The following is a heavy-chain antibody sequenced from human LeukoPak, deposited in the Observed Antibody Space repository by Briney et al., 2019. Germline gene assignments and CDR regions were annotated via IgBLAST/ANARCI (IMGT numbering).Heavy chain of an antibody. J-gene: IGHJ1*01. V-gene: IGHV3-21*01. CDR3: ARGPIVVVPAATQYFQH. CDR1: GFTFSSYS. Sequence: PGGSLRLSCAASGFTFSSYSMNWVRQAPGKGLEWVSSISSSSSYIYYADSVKGRFTISRDNAKNSLYLQMNSLRAEDTAVYYCARGPIVVVPAATQYFQHWGQGTLVTVSS. CDR2: ISSSSSYI. D-gene: IGHD2-2*01.